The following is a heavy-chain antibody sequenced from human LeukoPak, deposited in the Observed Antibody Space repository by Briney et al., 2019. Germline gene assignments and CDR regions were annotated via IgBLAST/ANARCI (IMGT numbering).Heavy chain of an antibody. CDR1: GYSISSGYY. D-gene: IGHD3-10*01. CDR2: IYHSGST. V-gene: IGHV4-38-2*01. Sequence: PSETLSLTCAVSGYSISSGYYWGWIRQPLGKGLEWIGSIYHSGSTYYNPSLKSRVTISVDTSKNQFSLKLSSVTAADTAVYYCARVGYGSGSPDRFNYWGQGTLVTVSS. CDR3: ARVGYGSGSPDRFNY. J-gene: IGHJ4*02.